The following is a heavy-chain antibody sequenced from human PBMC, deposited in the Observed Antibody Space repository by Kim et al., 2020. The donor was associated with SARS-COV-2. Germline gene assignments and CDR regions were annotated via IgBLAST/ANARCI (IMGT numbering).Heavy chain of an antibody. D-gene: IGHD2-15*01. V-gene: IGHV4-34*01. CDR3: ARGGPPRYVVVVAAKRFDY. CDR2: INHSGST. Sequence: SETLSLTCAVYGGSFSGYYWSWIRQPPGKGLEWIGEINHSGSTNYNPSLKSRVTISVDTSKNQFSLKLSSVTAADTAVYYCARGGPPRYVVVVAAKRFDYWGQGTLVTVSS. J-gene: IGHJ4*02. CDR1: GGSFSGYY.